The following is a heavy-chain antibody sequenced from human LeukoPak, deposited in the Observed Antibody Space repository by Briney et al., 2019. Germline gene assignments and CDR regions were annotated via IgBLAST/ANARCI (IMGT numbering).Heavy chain of an antibody. CDR2: IYYSGST. CDR1: GGSISSGGYY. V-gene: IGHV4-31*03. CDR3: ARAKDDYGGNFDY. D-gene: IGHD4-23*01. Sequence: KSSETLSLTCTVSGGSISSGGYYWSWIRQHPGKGLEWIGYIYYSGSTYYNPALKSRVTISVDTSKNQFSLKLSSVTAADTAVYYWARAKDDYGGNFDYWGQGTLVTVSS. J-gene: IGHJ4*02.